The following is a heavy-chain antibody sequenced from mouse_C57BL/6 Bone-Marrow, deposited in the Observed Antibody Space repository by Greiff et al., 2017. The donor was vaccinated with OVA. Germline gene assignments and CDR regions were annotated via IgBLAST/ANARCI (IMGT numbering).Heavy chain of an antibody. V-gene: IGHV1-26*01. Sequence: EVQLQQSGPELVKPGASVKISCKASGYTFTDYYMNWVKQSHGKSLEWIGDINPNNGGTSYNQKFKGKATLTVDKSSSTAYMELRSLTSEDSAVYYCARGEHYGSSPYYFDYWGQGTTLTVSS. D-gene: IGHD1-1*01. J-gene: IGHJ2*01. CDR2: INPNNGGT. CDR3: ARGEHYGSSPYYFDY. CDR1: GYTFTDYY.